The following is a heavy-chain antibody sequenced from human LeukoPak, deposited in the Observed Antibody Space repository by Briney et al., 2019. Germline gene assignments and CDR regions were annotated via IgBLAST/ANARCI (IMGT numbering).Heavy chain of an antibody. CDR2: INPNSGGT. J-gene: IGHJ4*02. V-gene: IGHV1-2*02. CDR3: ARVEYCTKGVCINFDL. CDR1: GYTFTGPY. Sequence: ASLKVSCRASGYTFTGPYIHWMRQAPEQGLEWMGWINPNSGGTKYAQKFQGRVTVTRDTSTSTVYMELSGLRADDTAAYYCARVEYCTKGVCINFDLWGQGTLVTVSS. D-gene: IGHD2-8*01.